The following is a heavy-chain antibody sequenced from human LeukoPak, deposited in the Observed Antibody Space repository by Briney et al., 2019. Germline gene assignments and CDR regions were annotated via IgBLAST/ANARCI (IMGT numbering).Heavy chain of an antibody. CDR2: IGRAGDGT. D-gene: IGHD1-1*01. V-gene: IGHV3-23*01. CDR1: GLTFNNYA. Sequence: GGSLRLSCAASGLTFNNYAMSWVRQAPGNGMEWVSHIGRAGDGTFYADSVKGRFTISRDNSRNTLYLQMNRLRAEDTAVYYCANWNYVYYWGQGTLVTVSS. CDR3: ANWNYVYY. J-gene: IGHJ4*02.